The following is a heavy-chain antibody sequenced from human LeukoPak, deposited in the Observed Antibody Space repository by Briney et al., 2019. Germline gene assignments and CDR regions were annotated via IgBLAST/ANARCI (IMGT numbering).Heavy chain of an antibody. Sequence: ASVKVSCKSSGYTFTTYDMNWVRQASGQGLEWMGCMNPPSGNTGYAQKCQGRVTMTRDTSINTAYMEMSRLTSDDTAVYYCTGAPGPGNYWGQGTVVTVS. D-gene: IGHD3-10*01. CDR3: TGAPGPGNY. J-gene: IGHJ4*02. CDR1: GYTFTTYD. CDR2: MNPPSGNT. V-gene: IGHV1-8*02.